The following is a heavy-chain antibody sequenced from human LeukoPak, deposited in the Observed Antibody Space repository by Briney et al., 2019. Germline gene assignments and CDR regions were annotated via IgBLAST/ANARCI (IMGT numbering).Heavy chain of an antibody. Sequence: GGSLRLSCAASGFTFSSYGMSWVRQAPGKGLEWVSVISGSGGNTDYADSVKGRFTISRDNSKNTLYLQMNSLRAEDTAVYYCAKDLGYDYVWGEGNFYDYWGQGTLVTVSS. CDR1: GFTFSSYG. J-gene: IGHJ4*02. V-gene: IGHV3-23*01. CDR2: ISGSGGNT. D-gene: IGHD3-16*01. CDR3: AKDLGYDYVWGEGNFYDY.